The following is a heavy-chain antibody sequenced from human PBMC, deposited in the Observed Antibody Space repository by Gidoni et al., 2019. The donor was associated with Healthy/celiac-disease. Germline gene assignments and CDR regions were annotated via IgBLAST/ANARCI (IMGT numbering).Heavy chain of an antibody. J-gene: IGHJ4*02. V-gene: IGHV3-23*01. CDR1: GFTFSSYA. CDR2: ISGVGGST. Sequence: EVQLLESGGGWVQHGGSLRLACAASGFTFSSYAMSWVRQAPGKGLECASAISGVGGSTYYADSVNGRFTISRDNSKNTLYLQMNSLRAEDTAVYYCAKTSGSTRPYWGQGTLVTVSS. CDR3: AKTSGSTRPY.